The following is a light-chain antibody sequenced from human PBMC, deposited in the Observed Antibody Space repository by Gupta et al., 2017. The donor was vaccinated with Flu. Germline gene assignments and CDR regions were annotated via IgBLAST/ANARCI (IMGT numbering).Light chain of an antibody. Sequence: ETVLTQSPVTLSASPAERVTLSCRASQSVGRNLAWYQQKPGRAPRLLIYGASTRAADIPARFSGSGSGTDFTLTIGSLQSEDFVVYFCQQYDKWPISFGGGTKVDIK. CDR3: QQYDKWPIS. V-gene: IGKV3D-15*01. CDR1: QSVGRN. CDR2: GAS. J-gene: IGKJ4*01.